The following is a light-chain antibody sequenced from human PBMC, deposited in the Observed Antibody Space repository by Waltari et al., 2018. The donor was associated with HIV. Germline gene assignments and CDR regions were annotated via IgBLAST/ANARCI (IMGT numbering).Light chain of an antibody. CDR1: QIVTSGY. CDR2: GTS. Sequence: IVLTQSPGTVSLSPGERVALSCMASQIVTSGYLAWYQQKPGQPPSLLIHGTSGRATGIPDRFSGSGSGTDFTLTISRLEPEDVAVYYCQQYGSLPYTFGQGTKLEIK. J-gene: IGKJ2*01. CDR3: QQYGSLPYT. V-gene: IGKV3-20*01.